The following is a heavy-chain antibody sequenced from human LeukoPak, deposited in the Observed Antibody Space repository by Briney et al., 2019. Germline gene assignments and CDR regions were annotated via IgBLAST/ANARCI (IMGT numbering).Heavy chain of an antibody. CDR3: ARGFRGDNFDY. V-gene: IGHV4-38-2*02. CDR1: GYSISSAFY. CDR2: MYHSGST. Sequence: PSETLSLTCSVSGYSISSAFYWGWIRQPPGKGLEWIGTMYHSGSTNYNPSLKSRVTISVDTSKNQFSLKLSSVTAADTAVYFCARGFRGDNFDYWGQGTLVTVSS. D-gene: IGHD7-27*01. J-gene: IGHJ4*02.